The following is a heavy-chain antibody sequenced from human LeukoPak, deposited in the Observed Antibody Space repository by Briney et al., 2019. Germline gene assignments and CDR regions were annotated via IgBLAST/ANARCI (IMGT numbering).Heavy chain of an antibody. Sequence: SETLSLTCTVSGVSVNSYYWSWIRRPPGKGLEWIGHIYYSGSTNYNPSLKSRVTISVDTSKNQFSLKVRSVTAADTAVYHCARGLTGSYFDYWGQGTLVTVSS. CDR2: IYYSGST. D-gene: IGHD3-9*01. CDR3: ARGLTGSYFDY. V-gene: IGHV4-59*08. J-gene: IGHJ4*02. CDR1: GVSVNSYY.